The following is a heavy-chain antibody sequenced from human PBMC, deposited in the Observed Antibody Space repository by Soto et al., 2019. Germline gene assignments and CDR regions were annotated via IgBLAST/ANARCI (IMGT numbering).Heavy chain of an antibody. D-gene: IGHD6-19*01. CDR3: ARVAYSRGWIFDY. Sequence: EVQLVESGGDLVQPGGSLRLSCAASAFTFSTYWMSWVRQIPGRGLEWVANIKEDGSERYYVDSVKGRFTISRDNAKNALSLQMHSLRAEDTAVYFCARVAYSRGWIFDYWGQGTLVTVSS. V-gene: IGHV3-7*01. J-gene: IGHJ4*02. CDR1: AFTFSTYW. CDR2: IKEDGSER.